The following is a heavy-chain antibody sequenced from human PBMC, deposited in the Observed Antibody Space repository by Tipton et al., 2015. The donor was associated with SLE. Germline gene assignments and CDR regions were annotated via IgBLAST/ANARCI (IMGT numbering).Heavy chain of an antibody. Sequence: TLSLTCTVSGYSISSGYYWGWIRQPPGKGLEWIGNIYHSGSTYYNPSLKSRVTISVDTSKNQFSLKLSSVTAADTAVYYCARGYDFWSGYHYYYGMDVWGQGTTVTVSS. CDR1: GYSISSGYY. CDR3: ARGYDFWSGYHYYYGMDV. D-gene: IGHD3-3*01. J-gene: IGHJ6*02. CDR2: IYHSGST. V-gene: IGHV4-38-2*02.